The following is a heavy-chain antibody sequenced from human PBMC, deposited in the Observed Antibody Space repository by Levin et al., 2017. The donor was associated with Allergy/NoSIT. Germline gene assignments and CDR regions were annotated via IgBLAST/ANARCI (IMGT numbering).Heavy chain of an antibody. CDR3: SRVYYSTSSRHYYGMDV. CDR1: GFSLSTSGMS. D-gene: IGHD6-6*01. V-gene: IGHV2-70*01. CDR2: INWDDDK. Sequence: RVSGPTLVKPTQTLTLTCTFSGFSLSTSGMSVSWIRQPPGKALEWLGVINWDDDKYYSTSVKTRLTISKDTSKNQVVLTMTNMDPVDTATYYCSRVYYSTSSRHYYGMDVWGQGTTVTVSS. J-gene: IGHJ6*02.